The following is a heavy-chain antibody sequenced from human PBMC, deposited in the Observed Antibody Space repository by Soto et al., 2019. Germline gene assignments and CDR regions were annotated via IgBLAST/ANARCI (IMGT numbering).Heavy chain of an antibody. CDR1: GGSINNYY. CDR3: ARDRYSGVAARNYYYYGMDV. J-gene: IGHJ6*02. CDR2: IYYSGST. V-gene: IGHV4-59*12. D-gene: IGHD6-6*01. Sequence: PSETLSLTCTVSGGSINNYYWSWIRQPPGKGLEWIGYIYYSGSTNYNPSLKSRVTMSVDTSKNQFSLKLSSVTAADTAVYYCARDRYSGVAARNYYYYGMDVWGQGTTVTVSS.